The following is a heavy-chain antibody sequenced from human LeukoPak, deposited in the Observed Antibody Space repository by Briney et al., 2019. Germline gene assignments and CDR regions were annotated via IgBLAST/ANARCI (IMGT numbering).Heavy chain of an antibody. CDR2: IYYSGST. CDR3: ARWGGGYNYWWFDP. D-gene: IGHD5-24*01. Sequence: SETLSLTCTVSGGSISSYYWSWIRQPQGKGLEWIGYIYYSGSTNYNPSLKSRVTISVDTSKNQFSLKLSSVTAADTAVYYCARWGGGYNYWWFDPWGQGTLVTVSS. V-gene: IGHV4-59*01. CDR1: GGSISSYY. J-gene: IGHJ5*02.